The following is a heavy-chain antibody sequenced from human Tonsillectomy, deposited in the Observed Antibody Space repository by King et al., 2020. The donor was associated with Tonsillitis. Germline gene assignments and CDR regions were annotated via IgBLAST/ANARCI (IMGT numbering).Heavy chain of an antibody. CDR2: IYYSGST. Sequence: VQLQESGPGLVKPSETLSLTCTVSGGSISSYYWSWIRQPPGKGLEWIGYIYYSGSTDYNPSLKSRVTISVDTSKNQFSLKLSSVTAADTAVYYCARVSGRYMGNWFDPWGQGTLVTVSS. CDR1: GGSISSYY. D-gene: IGHD3-10*01. J-gene: IGHJ5*02. CDR3: ARVSGRYMGNWFDP. V-gene: IGHV4-59*01.